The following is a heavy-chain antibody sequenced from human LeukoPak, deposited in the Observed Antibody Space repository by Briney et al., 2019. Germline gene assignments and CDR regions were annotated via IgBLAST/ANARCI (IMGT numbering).Heavy chain of an antibody. Sequence: GRSLRLSCAASGFTFDDYATHWVRQAPGKGLEWVSGISWNSGSIGYADSVKGRFTISRDNAKNSLYLQMNSLRAEDTALYYCAKALTMIVVVDAFDIWGQGTMVTVSS. CDR1: GFTFDDYA. V-gene: IGHV3-9*01. J-gene: IGHJ3*02. CDR3: AKALTMIVVVDAFDI. D-gene: IGHD3-22*01. CDR2: ISWNSGSI.